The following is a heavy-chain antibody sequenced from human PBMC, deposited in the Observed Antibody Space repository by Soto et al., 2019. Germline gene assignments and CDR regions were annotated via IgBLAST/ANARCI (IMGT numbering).Heavy chain of an antibody. CDR3: ARDGDPIGGANYSDP. V-gene: IGHV1-18*01. CDR1: GSTFTSYG. Sequence: ASVKVSCKASGSTFTSYGISWVRQAPGQGLEWMGWISAYNGNTNYAQKLQGRVTMTTDTSTSTAYMELRSLRSDDTAVYNCARDGDPIGGANYSDPWGQGTLATVPS. J-gene: IGHJ5*02. D-gene: IGHD1-26*01. CDR2: ISAYNGNT.